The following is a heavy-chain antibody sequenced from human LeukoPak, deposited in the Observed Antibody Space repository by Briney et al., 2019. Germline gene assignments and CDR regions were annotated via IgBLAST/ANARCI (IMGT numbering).Heavy chain of an antibody. CDR2: IYTSGST. Sequence: SETLSLTCTVSGGSISGYYWSWIRQPAGKGLEWIGRIYTSGSTNYNPSLKSRVTISVDKSKNQLSLKLSSVTAADSAVYCCAGRDYWGQGILVTVSS. CDR3: AGRDY. CDR1: GGSISGYY. V-gene: IGHV4-4*07. J-gene: IGHJ4*02.